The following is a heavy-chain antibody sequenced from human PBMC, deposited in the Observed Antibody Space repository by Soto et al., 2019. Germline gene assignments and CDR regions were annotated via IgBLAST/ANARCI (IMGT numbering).Heavy chain of an antibody. J-gene: IGHJ3*02. CDR1: GVSINSANW. V-gene: IGHV4-4*02. CDR3: ARYCGGGSCYLGAFDI. Sequence: QMQLQESGPGLVKPSGTLSLTCTVSGVSINSANWWTWVRQSPGKGLEWIGEIYHSGSTNFNPSLKSRLTISVDISKNQCYLELTSVTAADTAVYYCARYCGGGSCYLGAFDIWGQGTMVTVSS. CDR2: IYHSGST. D-gene: IGHD2-15*01.